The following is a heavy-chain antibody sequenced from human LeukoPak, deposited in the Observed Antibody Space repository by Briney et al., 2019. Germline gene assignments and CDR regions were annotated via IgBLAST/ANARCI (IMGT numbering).Heavy chain of an antibody. CDR3: ARGNKWSFDS. V-gene: IGHV3-74*01. CDR1: GFTLSTYW. J-gene: IGHJ4*02. D-gene: IGHD2-15*01. Sequence: GGSLRLSCVASGFTLSTYWMHWVRQAPGKGLVWVSRINSDGSATSYADSVMVRFTISRDSAKNTLYPQMNSLRPEDTAVHYCARGNKWSFDSWGQGALVTVSS. CDR2: INSDGSAT.